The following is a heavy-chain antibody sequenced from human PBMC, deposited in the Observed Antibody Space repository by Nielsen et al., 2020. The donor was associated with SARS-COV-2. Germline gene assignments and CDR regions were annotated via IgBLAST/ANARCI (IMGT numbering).Heavy chain of an antibody. J-gene: IGHJ6*02. V-gene: IGHV1-46*01. Sequence: WVRQAPGQGLEWMGIINPSGGSTSYAQKFQGRVTMTRDTSTSTVYMELSSLRSEDTAVYYCARDREYSSSFNLYYYYYGMDVWGQGTTVTVSS. CDR2: INPSGGST. CDR3: ARDREYSSSFNLYYYYYGMDV. D-gene: IGHD6-13*01.